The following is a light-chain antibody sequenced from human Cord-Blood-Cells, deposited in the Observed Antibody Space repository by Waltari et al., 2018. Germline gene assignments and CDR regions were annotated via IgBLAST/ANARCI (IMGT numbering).Light chain of an antibody. J-gene: IGLJ1*01. Sequence: QSALTQPASVSGSPGQSITISCTGPSRDVGGYNYVSWYQQHPGKAPKLMIYDVSNRPSGVSNRFSGSTSANTASLTISGLQAEDEADYYCSSYTSSSTLYVFGTGTKVTVL. V-gene: IGLV2-14*01. CDR3: SSYTSSSTLYV. CDR1: SRDVGGYNY. CDR2: DVS.